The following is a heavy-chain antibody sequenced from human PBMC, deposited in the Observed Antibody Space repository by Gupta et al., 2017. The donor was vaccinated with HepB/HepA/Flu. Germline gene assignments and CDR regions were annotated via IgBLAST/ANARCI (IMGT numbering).Heavy chain of an antibody. V-gene: IGHV4-34*01. CDR2: INHSGST. CDR1: GGSFSDYY. Sequence: QVQLQQWGAGRLKPSETLSLTCAVYGGSFSDYYWSWIRQPPGKGLEWIGEINHSGSTNYNPSLKSRVTISVDTSKNQFSLKLSSVTAADTAVYYCARGPRIVGATIPGFDYWGQGTLVTVSS. CDR3: ARGPRIVGATIPGFDY. D-gene: IGHD1-26*01. J-gene: IGHJ4*02.